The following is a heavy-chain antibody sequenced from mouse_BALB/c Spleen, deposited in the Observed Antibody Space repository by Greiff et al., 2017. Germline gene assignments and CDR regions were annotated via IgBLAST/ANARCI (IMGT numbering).Heavy chain of an antibody. V-gene: IGHV5-17*02. CDR3: ARSLWSYFDY. CDR1: GFTFSSFG. CDR2: ISSGSSTI. D-gene: IGHD1-1*02. Sequence: EVKLVESGGGLVQPGGSRKLSCAASGFTFSSFGMHWVRQAPEKGLEWVAYISSGSSTIYYADTVKGRFTTSRDNPKNTLFLQMTSLRSEDTAMYYCARSLWSYFDYWGQGTTLTVSS. J-gene: IGHJ2*01.